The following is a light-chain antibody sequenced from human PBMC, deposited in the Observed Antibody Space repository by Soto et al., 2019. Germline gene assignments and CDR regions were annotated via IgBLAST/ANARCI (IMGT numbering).Light chain of an antibody. CDR1: QSPVTSDGNTY. J-gene: IGKJ2*01. Sequence: DVVMTQSPLSLSVIPGQPASISCRSSQSPVTSDGNTYLNWFHQRPGQSPRRLIYKISNRDSGVQDRVIGSGSGTEFTLKIRRVEAEDVGIYYCMQGTSWPYTFGQGTKLEI. CDR2: KIS. V-gene: IGKV2-30*01. CDR3: MQGTSWPYT.